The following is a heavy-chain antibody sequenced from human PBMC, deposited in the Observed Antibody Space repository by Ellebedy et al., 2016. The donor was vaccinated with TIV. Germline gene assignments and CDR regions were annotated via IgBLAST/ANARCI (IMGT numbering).Heavy chain of an antibody. J-gene: IGHJ4*02. CDR1: GFIFSSYG. D-gene: IGHD2-15*01. CDR3: ARDQDCSGATCPLSDNGDYVGLDY. Sequence: GESLKISCAASGFIFSSYGMHWVRQAPGKGLEWVAFIWYHGSDKYYTDSVKGRFTISRDNFKSTVYLQMNSLRVEDTAVYYCARDQDCSGATCPLSDNGDYVGLDYWGQGTLVTVSS. CDR2: IWYHGSDK. V-gene: IGHV3-33*01.